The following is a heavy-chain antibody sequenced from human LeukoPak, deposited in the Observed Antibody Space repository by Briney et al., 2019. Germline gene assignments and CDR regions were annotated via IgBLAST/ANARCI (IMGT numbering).Heavy chain of an antibody. J-gene: IGHJ3*02. CDR2: INPSGGST. V-gene: IGHV1-46*01. Sequence: GASVKVSCKASGYTFTSYYMHWVRQAPGQGLEWMEIINPSGGSTSYAQKFQGRVTMTRDTSTSTVYMELSSLRSEDTAVYYCARRALYYCSSTSCYMGNAFDIWGQGTMVTVSS. CDR3: ARRALYYCSSTSCYMGNAFDI. D-gene: IGHD2-2*02. CDR1: GYTFTSYY.